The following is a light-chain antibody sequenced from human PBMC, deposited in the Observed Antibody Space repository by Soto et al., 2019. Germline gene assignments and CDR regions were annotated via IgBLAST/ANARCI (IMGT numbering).Light chain of an antibody. CDR2: DGT. CDR1: SSDIGGYNY. J-gene: IGLJ3*02. CDR3: SSDTNRSTMV. Sequence: QSALTQPASVSGSPGQSITISCTGTSSDIGGYNYVSWYQQRPGKPPKLLIYDGTNRPSGVSNRFSGSKSGSTASLTISGLDDEDEGYYYCSSDTNRSTMVFGGGTKLTVL. V-gene: IGLV2-14*03.